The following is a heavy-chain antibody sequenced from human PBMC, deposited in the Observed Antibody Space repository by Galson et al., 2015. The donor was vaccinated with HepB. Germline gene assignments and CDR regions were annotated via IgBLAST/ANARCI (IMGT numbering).Heavy chain of an antibody. CDR1: GFTFSNYA. CDR2: ISGSGTRT. CDR3: AKETGLPTIRRVAASGYFDH. J-gene: IGHJ4*02. D-gene: IGHD6-13*01. V-gene: IGHV3-23*01. Sequence: SLRLSCAVTGFTFSNYAMSWVRQAPGKGLQWVSTISGSGTRTYYADSVKGRFTISRDNSKNTLYLQVNSLRAEDTAIYYCAKETGLPTIRRVAASGYFDHWGQGTLVTVSS.